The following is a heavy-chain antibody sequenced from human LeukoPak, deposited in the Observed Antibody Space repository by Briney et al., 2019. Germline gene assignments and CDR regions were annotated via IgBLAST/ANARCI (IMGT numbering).Heavy chain of an antibody. J-gene: IGHJ5*02. CDR3: AREVGTIMVNWFDP. D-gene: IGHD3-3*01. V-gene: IGHV4-4*07. CDR1: GGSISTYY. CDR2: IYMRGRT. Sequence: SETLSLTCTVSGGSISTYYWSWIRRPAGKGLEWIGRIYMRGRTNYNPSLQSRVTMSVDTSKNQFSLKLSSVTAADTAVYYCAREVGTIMVNWFDPWGQGTLVTVSS.